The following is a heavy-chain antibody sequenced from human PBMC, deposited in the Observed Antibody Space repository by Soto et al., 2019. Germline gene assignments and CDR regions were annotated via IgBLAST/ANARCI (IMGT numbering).Heavy chain of an antibody. CDR3: TRGDAAVSGDLY. D-gene: IGHD6-19*01. Sequence: PSETLSLTFTVSGESITSSNWWSCVRRPPGGGLEWMGEIYPRGTTNYTPPLKSGATISLDKPKNQSSLKVKSVPAADTAMYYCTRGDAAVSGDLYWGQGILVTVS. CDR2: IYPRGTT. V-gene: IGHV4-4*02. J-gene: IGHJ4*02. CDR1: GESITSSNW.